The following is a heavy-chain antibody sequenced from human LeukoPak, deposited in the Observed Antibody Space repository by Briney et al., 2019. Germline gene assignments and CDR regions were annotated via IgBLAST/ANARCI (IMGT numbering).Heavy chain of an antibody. CDR2: IYYSGST. D-gene: IGHD6-13*01. CDR3: ARQEEGSSSWYMGGAWFDP. CDR1: GGSISSYY. V-gene: IGHV4-59*08. Sequence: SETLSLICTVSGGSISSYYWSWIRQPPGKGLEWIGYIYYSGSTNYNPSLKSRVTIPVDTSKNQFSLKLSSVTAADTAVYYCARQEEGSSSWYMGGAWFDPWGQGTLVTVSS. J-gene: IGHJ5*02.